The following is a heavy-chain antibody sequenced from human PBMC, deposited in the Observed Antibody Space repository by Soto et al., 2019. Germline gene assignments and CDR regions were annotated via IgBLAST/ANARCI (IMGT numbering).Heavy chain of an antibody. Sequence: QVQLVQSGAEVKKPGSSVKVSCKASGGTFSSYAISWVRQAPGQGLEWMGGIIPIFGTANYAKKFQGRVTITADESTSTADMELSSLRSEDTAVYYCARHYYDQYYYGMDVFGQVTTVTVSS. J-gene: IGHJ6*02. D-gene: IGHD3-22*01. V-gene: IGHV1-69*01. CDR3: ARHYYDQYYYGMDV. CDR1: GGTFSSYA. CDR2: IIPIFGTA.